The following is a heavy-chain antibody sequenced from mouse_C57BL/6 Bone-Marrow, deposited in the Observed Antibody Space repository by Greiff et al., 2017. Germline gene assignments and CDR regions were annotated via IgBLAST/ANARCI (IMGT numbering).Heavy chain of an antibody. V-gene: IGHV1-64*01. CDR3: AREVLHGY. CDR2: LHPSSGCT. J-gene: IGHJ2*01. CDR1: GYTFTSYW. Sequence: VQLQQPGAELVKPGASVKLSCTASGYTFTSYWMHWVQQRPGQGLEWIGMLHPSSGCTNYNEKLKSKATLTVDKSSSKAYMQLSSLTSEDSAVYYCAREVLHGYWGQGTTLTVSA. D-gene: IGHD1-1*01.